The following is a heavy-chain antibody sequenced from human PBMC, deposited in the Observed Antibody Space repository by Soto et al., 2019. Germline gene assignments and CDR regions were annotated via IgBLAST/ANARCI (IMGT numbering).Heavy chain of an antibody. Sequence: EVQLVESGGGLVQPGGSLRLSCAGSGFTFSNYWIHWVRLVPGRGLVWISHITKDGNSLSYAESVKGRFTISRDNAKNTVYLQMNGLRAEDTAVYYCASGGVGSFDYWGQGSLVTVSS. CDR2: ITKDGNSL. CDR1: GFTFSNYW. V-gene: IGHV3-74*01. D-gene: IGHD3-16*01. CDR3: ASGGVGSFDY. J-gene: IGHJ4*02.